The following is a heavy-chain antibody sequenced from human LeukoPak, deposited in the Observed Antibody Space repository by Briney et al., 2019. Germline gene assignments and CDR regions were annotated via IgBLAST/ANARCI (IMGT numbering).Heavy chain of an antibody. D-gene: IGHD3-22*01. V-gene: IGHV1-69*05. J-gene: IGHJ4*02. CDR1: GGTFSSYA. CDR3: ARAYYDSSGYYFHFDY. Sequence: SVKVACKASGGTFSSYAISWVRQAPGQGPEWMGGIIPIFGTANYAQKFQGRVTITTDESTSTAYMELSSLRSEDTAVYYCARAYYDSSGYYFHFDYWGQGTLVTVSS. CDR2: IIPIFGTA.